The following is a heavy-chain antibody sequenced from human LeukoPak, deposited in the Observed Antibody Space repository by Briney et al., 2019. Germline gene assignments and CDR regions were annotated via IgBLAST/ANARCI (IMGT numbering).Heavy chain of an antibody. J-gene: IGHJ4*02. D-gene: IGHD2-21*01. CDR1: GFTFSDYS. CDR3: ARDRANIVVVSASEY. Sequence: GGSLRLSCAASGFTFSDYSMNWVRQAPGKGLEWVSSITSSGTYTYYADSVKGRFTISRDNAKNSLYLQMNSLRAEDTAVYYCARDRANIVVVSASEYWGQGTLVTVSS. CDR2: ITSSGTYT. V-gene: IGHV3-21*01.